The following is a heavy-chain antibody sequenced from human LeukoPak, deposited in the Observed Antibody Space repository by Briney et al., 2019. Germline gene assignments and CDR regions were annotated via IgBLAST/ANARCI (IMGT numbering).Heavy chain of an antibody. J-gene: IGHJ1*01. CDR2: IYYSGST. V-gene: IGHV4-39*01. CDR1: GGSISSSSYY. D-gene: IGHD6-19*01. Sequence: PSETLSLTCTVSGGSISSSSYYWGWIRQPPGQGLEWIGSIYYSGSTYYNPSLKSRVTISVDTSKNQFSLKLSSVTAADTAVYYCARLSSYSSGLIQHWGQGTLVTVSS. CDR3: ARLSSYSSGLIQH.